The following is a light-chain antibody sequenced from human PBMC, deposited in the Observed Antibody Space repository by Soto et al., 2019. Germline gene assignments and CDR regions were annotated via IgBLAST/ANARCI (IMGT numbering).Light chain of an antibody. CDR1: QDISNY. V-gene: IGKV1-33*01. Sequence: DIQMTQSPSSLSASVGDRVTITCQASQDISNYLNWYQQKPGKAPKLLIYDASNLETGVPSRFSGSGSGTDFTFTINSQQPEDIATYYCQQYDNLPLTFGGGTKVEIK. CDR3: QQYDNLPLT. CDR2: DAS. J-gene: IGKJ4*01.